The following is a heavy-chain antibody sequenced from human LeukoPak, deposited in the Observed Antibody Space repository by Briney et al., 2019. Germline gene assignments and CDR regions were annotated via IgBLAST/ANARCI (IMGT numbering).Heavy chain of an antibody. CDR2: ISYDGSNK. J-gene: IGHJ5*02. D-gene: IGHD3-3*01. Sequence: PGGSLRLSCAASGFTFSSYGMHWVRQAPGKGLEWVAVISYDGSNKYYADSVKGRFTISRDNSKNTLYLQMNSLRAEDTAVYYCAKEEWLLGPNWFDPWGQGTLVTVSS. CDR3: AKEEWLLGPNWFDP. V-gene: IGHV3-30*18. CDR1: GFTFSSYG.